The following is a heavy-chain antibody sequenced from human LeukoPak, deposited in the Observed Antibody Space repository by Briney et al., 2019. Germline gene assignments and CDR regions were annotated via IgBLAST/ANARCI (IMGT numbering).Heavy chain of an antibody. Sequence: GGSLRLSCVTSGFTFNNYVMAWVRQAPGKGLEWVSTISAVFTNTYSADSVKGRFTISRDNSKNTLYLQMNSLRAEDTAVYYCANAIPDCSSTSCYSAYWGQGTLVTVSS. V-gene: IGHV3-23*01. CDR3: ANAIPDCSSTSCYSAY. CDR1: GFTFNNYV. D-gene: IGHD2-2*02. J-gene: IGHJ4*02. CDR2: ISAVFTNT.